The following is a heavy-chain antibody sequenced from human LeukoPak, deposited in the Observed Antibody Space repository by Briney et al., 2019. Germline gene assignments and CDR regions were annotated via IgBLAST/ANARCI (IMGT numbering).Heavy chain of an antibody. D-gene: IGHD6-13*01. Sequence: PSETLSLTCTVSGGSISSYYWSWIRQPPGKGLEWIGYIYYSGSTNYNPSLKSRVTISVDTSKNQFSLKLSSVTAADTAVYYCARAHSSWYYYPPGWFDPWGQGTLVTVSS. CDR3: ARAHSSWYYYPPGWFDP. CDR1: GGSISSYY. CDR2: IYYSGST. V-gene: IGHV4-59*01. J-gene: IGHJ5*02.